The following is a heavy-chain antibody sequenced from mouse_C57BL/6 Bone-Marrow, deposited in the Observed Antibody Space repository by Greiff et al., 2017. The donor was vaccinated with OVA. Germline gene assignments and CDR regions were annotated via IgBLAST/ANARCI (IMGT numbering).Heavy chain of an antibody. V-gene: IGHV14-4*01. CDR1: GFNIKDDY. Sequence: VQLKQSGAELVRPGASVKLSCTASGFNIKDDYMHWVKQRPEQGLEWIGWIDPENGDTEYASKFQGKATITADTSSNTAYLQLSSLTSEDTAVYYCTLTLQGYFDVWGTGTTVTVSS. J-gene: IGHJ1*03. D-gene: IGHD1-1*01. CDR3: TLTLQGYFDV. CDR2: IDPENGDT.